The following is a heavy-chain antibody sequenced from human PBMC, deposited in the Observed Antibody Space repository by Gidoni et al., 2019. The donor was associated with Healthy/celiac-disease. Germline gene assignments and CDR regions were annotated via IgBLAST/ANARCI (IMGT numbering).Heavy chain of an antibody. Sequence: EVHLVESGGGLVQPGGSLSLSCAASGFTVRRTYMSWVRPAPGKGLEWVAVIYSGGSTYYADSVKGRFTISRDNSKNTLYLQMNSLRAEDTAVYYCARDESHSSGWFPATSYYYGMDVWGQGTTVTVSS. J-gene: IGHJ6*02. CDR3: ARDESHSSGWFPATSYYYGMDV. V-gene: IGHV3-66*01. CDR1: GFTVRRTY. CDR2: IYSGGST. D-gene: IGHD6-19*01.